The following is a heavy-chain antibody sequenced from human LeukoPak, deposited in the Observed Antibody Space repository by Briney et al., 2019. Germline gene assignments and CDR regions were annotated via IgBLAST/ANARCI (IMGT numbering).Heavy chain of an antibody. V-gene: IGHV5-51*01. Sequence: GESLKISCKGSGYSFTNYWIGWVRQMPGKGLEWMGIIYPGDSDTKYSPSFQGQVTISADKSISTAYLQWNSLKASDTAMYYCARHDRYSGSCDWGQGTLVTVSS. CDR2: IYPGDSDT. J-gene: IGHJ4*02. CDR1: GYSFTNYW. D-gene: IGHD1-26*01. CDR3: ARHDRYSGSCD.